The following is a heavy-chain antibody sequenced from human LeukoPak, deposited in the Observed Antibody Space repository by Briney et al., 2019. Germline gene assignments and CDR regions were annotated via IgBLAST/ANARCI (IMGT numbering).Heavy chain of an antibody. Sequence: GGSLRLSCAASGFTFSSYAMSWVRQAPGKGLEWVSAISGSGGSTYYADSVKGRFTISRDNSKNTLYLQMNSLRAEDTAVYYCARDGGSYTGLLRYWGQGTLVTVSS. CDR1: GFTFSSYA. D-gene: IGHD1-26*01. CDR2: ISGSGGST. J-gene: IGHJ4*02. V-gene: IGHV3-23*01. CDR3: ARDGGSYTGLLRY.